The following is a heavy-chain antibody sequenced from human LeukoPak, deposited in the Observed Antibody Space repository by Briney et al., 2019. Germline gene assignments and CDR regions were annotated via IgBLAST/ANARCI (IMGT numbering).Heavy chain of an antibody. J-gene: IGHJ3*02. CDR2: ISPYNGDT. CDR1: GYTFTSNG. CDR3: GRLRGGIYSSRDAFDI. D-gene: IGHD6-19*01. Sequence: ASVKVSCRASGYTFTSNGISWVRQAPGQGLEWMAWISPYNGDTTYAQELQGRVTVTTDASTSTAYMELRRLGSDDTAMYFCGRLRGGIYSSRDAFDIWGQGTMVTASS. V-gene: IGHV1-18*01.